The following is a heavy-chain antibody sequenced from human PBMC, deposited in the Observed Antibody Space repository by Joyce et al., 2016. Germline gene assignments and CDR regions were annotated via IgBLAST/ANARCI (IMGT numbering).Heavy chain of an antibody. CDR3: ARGMSAVLPWYFIY. Sequence: EVQLVESGGGLIQPGGSLRLSCAASGFTVDSNYMSWVRQAQGKGLEWVSVTYTDGFTYYADSVKCRFTISRDNSKNTLYLHMNSLGADDTAMYYCARGMSAVLPWYFIYWGQGNLVTVSS. V-gene: IGHV3-53*01. CDR1: GFTVDSNY. CDR2: TYTDGFT. J-gene: IGHJ4*02. D-gene: IGHD2-15*01.